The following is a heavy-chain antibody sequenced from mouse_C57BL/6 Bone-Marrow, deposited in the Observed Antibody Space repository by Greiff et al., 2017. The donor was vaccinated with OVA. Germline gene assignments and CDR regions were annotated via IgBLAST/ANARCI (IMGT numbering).Heavy chain of an antibody. D-gene: IGHD4-1*01. J-gene: IGHJ2*01. CDR1: GFTFTDYY. CDR3: ARSSQLTAYYFDY. CDR2: IRNKANGYTT. V-gene: IGHV7-3*01. Sequence: EVQGVESGGGLVQPGGSLSLSCAASGFTFTDYYMSWVRQPPGKALEWLGFIRNKANGYTTEYSASGKGRFTISRYNSQSILYLQMNALRAEDSATYYCARSSQLTAYYFDYWGQGTTLTVSS.